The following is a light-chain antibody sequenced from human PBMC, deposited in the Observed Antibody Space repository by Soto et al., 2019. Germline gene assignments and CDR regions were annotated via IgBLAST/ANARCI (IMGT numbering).Light chain of an antibody. CDR2: RAS. Sequence: EIVMTQSPATLSLSPGERATLSCRASESVSNNLAWYQQKAGQAPRLLIYRASSRATGIPARFSGSGSGTESTLTINSLQSEDFAVYYCQQYQNLWTFGQGTKVDIK. V-gene: IGKV3-15*01. J-gene: IGKJ1*01. CDR1: ESVSNN. CDR3: QQYQNLWT.